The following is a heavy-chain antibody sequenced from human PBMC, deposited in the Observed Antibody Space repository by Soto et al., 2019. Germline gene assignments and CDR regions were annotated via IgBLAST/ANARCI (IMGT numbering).Heavy chain of an antibody. CDR2: ISTRGSTI. CDR3: ARDRGKVWVYY. Sequence: QVHLVESGGGLVKPGGSLRLSCTASGFTFSDFHMNWIRQAPGRGLEWISDISTRGSTIHYVDSVQGRFTISRDNATNSLYMHLNSLGAEDTDVYSCARDRGKVWVYYWGGGTLVTVSS. CDR1: GFTFSDFH. V-gene: IGHV3-11*01. J-gene: IGHJ4*02. D-gene: IGHD3-16*01.